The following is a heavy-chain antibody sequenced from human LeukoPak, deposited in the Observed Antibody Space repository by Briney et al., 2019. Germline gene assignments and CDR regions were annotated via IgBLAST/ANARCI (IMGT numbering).Heavy chain of an antibody. CDR2: IYHSGST. CDR3: ARGVNWAATPPPRWFDP. D-gene: IGHD7-27*01. V-gene: IGHV4-30-2*01. J-gene: IGHJ5*02. CDR1: GGSISSGGYS. Sequence: SQTLSLTCAVSGGSISSGGYSWSWIRQPSGKGLEWIGYIYHSGSTYYNPSLKSRVTISVDRSKNQFSLKLSSVTAADTAVYYCARGVNWAATPPPRWFDPWGQGTLVTVSS.